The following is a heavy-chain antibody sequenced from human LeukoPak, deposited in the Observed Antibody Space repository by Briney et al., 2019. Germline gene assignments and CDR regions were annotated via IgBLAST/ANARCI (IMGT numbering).Heavy chain of an antibody. CDR3: ARSPVVAATPAYYYMDV. Sequence: SGGSLRLSCAASGFTFSSYWMSWVRQAPGKGLEWVANIKQDGGEKYYVDSVKGRFTISRDNAKNSLYLQMNSLRAEDTAVYYCARSPVVAATPAYYYMDVWGKGTTVTVSS. V-gene: IGHV3-7*01. CDR2: IKQDGGEK. D-gene: IGHD2-15*01. CDR1: GFTFSSYW. J-gene: IGHJ6*03.